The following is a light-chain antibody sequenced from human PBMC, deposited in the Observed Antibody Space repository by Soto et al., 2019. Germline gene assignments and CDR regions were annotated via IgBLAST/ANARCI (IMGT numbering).Light chain of an antibody. CDR1: QSVSSN. V-gene: IGKV3-15*01. J-gene: IGKJ5*01. Sequence: EIVMTQSPATLSVSPGERATLSCRASQSVSSNLAWYQQKPGQAPRLLIYGASTRATGIPARFSGSGSGTDFTLSISSLDPEDFAVYYCQQRSNQPLTFGQGTRLEIK. CDR2: GAS. CDR3: QQRSNQPLT.